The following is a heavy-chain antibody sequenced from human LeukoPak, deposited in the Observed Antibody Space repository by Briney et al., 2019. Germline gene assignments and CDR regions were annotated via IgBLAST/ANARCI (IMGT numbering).Heavy chain of an antibody. CDR2: IYYSGST. Sequence: PSETLSLTCSVSGGSIISYYWSWIRQPPGKGLEWMGYIYYSGSTNYNPSLKSRVTISVETSKNQFSLKLSSVTAADTAVYYCARHSGGYDYFDYWGQGTLVTVSS. V-gene: IGHV4-59*08. D-gene: IGHD2-15*01. J-gene: IGHJ4*02. CDR1: GGSIISYY. CDR3: ARHSGGYDYFDY.